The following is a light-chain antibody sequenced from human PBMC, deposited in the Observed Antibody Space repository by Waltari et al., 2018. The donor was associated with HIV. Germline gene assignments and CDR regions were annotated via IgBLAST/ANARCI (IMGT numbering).Light chain of an antibody. CDR2: EVS. V-gene: IGLV2-14*01. CDR1: SSDVGGYNY. CDR3: SSYTTTSTWV. Sequence: QSALTQPASVSGSPGQSITISCTGTSSDVGGYNYVSWYQQHPGKPPKVMIYEVSNRPSGVSNRFSGSKSGNTASLTISGLQAEDEADYYCSSYTTTSTWVFGGGTKLTVL. J-gene: IGLJ3*02.